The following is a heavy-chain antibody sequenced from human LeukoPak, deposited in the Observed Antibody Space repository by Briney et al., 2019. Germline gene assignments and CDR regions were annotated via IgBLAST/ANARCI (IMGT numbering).Heavy chain of an antibody. CDR3: ARGPHYGDGNYFFHMDV. CDR2: MYHNGST. J-gene: IGHJ6*03. V-gene: IGHV4-39*07. CDR1: GGSISSYSYY. Sequence: SETLSLTCTVSGGSISSYSYYWGWIRQPPGKGLEWIGSMYHNGSTYYNPSLKSRVTISVDTSKNQFSLKLSSVTAADTAVYYCARGPHYGDGNYFFHMDVWGKGTTVTISS. D-gene: IGHD4-17*01.